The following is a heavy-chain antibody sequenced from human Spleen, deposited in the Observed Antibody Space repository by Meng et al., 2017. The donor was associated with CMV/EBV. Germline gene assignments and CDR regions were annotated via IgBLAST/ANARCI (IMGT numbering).Heavy chain of an antibody. Sequence: CAASGFTFSGYAMHWVRQAPGKWLEWVVVISYDGSNKYYADSVKGRFTISRDNSKNTLYLQMNSLRAEDTAVYYCAREAAPPGTPRVWGQGTLVTVSS. D-gene: IGHD2-15*01. CDR2: ISYDGSNK. V-gene: IGHV3-30-3*01. J-gene: IGHJ4*02. CDR3: AREAAPPGTPRV. CDR1: GFTFSGYA.